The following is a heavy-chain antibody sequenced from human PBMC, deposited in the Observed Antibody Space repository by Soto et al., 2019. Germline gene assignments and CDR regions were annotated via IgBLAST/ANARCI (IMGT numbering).Heavy chain of an antibody. CDR2: ISGSGGST. CDR3: AKDPNSSGWFDY. Sequence: LRLSCAASGFTFSSYAMSWVRQAPGKGLEWVSAISGSGGSTYYADSVKGRFTISRDNSKNTLYLQMNSLRAEDTAVYYCAKDPNSSGWFDYWGQGTLVTVSS. CDR1: GFTFSSYA. J-gene: IGHJ4*02. D-gene: IGHD6-19*01. V-gene: IGHV3-23*01.